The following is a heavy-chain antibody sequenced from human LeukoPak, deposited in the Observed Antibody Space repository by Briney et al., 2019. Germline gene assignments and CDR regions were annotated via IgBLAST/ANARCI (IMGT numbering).Heavy chain of an antibody. CDR1: GFIFSNYA. V-gene: IGHV3-30-3*01. D-gene: IGHD6-19*01. CDR2: ISYDGGNR. CDR3: ARVDSSGWYWYSFDD. J-gene: IGHJ4*02. Sequence: GGSLRLSCAASGFIFSNYAMHWVRKAPGKGLEWVAIISYDGGNRYYADSVKDRFTISRDNSKSTLYLQMNSLRAEDTAIYYCARVDSSGWYWYSFDDWGQGTPVTVSS.